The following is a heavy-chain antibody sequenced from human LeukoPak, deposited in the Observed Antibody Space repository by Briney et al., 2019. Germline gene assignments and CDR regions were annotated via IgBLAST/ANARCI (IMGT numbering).Heavy chain of an antibody. V-gene: IGHV3-64D*09. Sequence: GGSLRLSCSASGFTFSRYAMHWIRQAPGKRLESVSAISSSGDDTYYADSVKGRFTISRDNSKNTLYLQMSSLRTEDTAVYYCVRGGDGNWFDPWGRGTLVTVSS. CDR1: GFTFSRYA. J-gene: IGHJ5*02. CDR3: VRGGDGNWFDP. CDR2: ISSSGDDT. D-gene: IGHD3-16*01.